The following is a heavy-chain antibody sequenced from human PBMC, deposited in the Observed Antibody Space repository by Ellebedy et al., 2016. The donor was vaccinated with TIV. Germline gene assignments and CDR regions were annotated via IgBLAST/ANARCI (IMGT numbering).Heavy chain of an antibody. CDR2: ISYDGRNK. V-gene: IGHV3-30*03. D-gene: IGHD2-15*01. CDR3: ARARGCSGGRCYSADY. CDR1: GFSFSYYG. J-gene: IGHJ4*02. Sequence: GESLKISCAASGFSFSYYGMHWVRQAPGKGLEWVAVISYDGRNKNYADSVQGRFTISRDNSKNTLYLQMNSLRAEDTAVYYCARARGCSGGRCYSADYWGQGTLVTVSS.